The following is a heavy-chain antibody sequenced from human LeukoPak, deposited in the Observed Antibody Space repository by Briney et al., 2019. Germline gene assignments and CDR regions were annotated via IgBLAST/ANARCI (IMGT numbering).Heavy chain of an antibody. J-gene: IGHJ4*02. Sequence: ASVKVSCKASGYTFSDYYIHWVRQAPGQGLEWMGWINPNSGGTSYARKSQGRVTMTRDTSISTAYMELSRLGSDDTAVYYCARDGYYASSGYYPFFDYWGQGTLVTVSS. D-gene: IGHD3-22*01. CDR3: ARDGYYASSGYYPFFDY. V-gene: IGHV1-2*02. CDR2: INPNSGGT. CDR1: GYTFSDYY.